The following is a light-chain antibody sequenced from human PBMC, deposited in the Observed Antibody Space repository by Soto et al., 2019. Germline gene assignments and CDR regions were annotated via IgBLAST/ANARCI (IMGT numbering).Light chain of an antibody. Sequence: DIQMTQSPSSLSASVGDRFTITCRTSQNINSFLNWYQQKPGKAPNLLIYAASTLHSGVPSRFSGSGSGTDFALTINSLQPEDFATYYCQQSYNNPRTFGQGTKVDIK. CDR3: QQSYNNPRT. V-gene: IGKV1-39*01. CDR2: AAS. J-gene: IGKJ1*01. CDR1: QNINSF.